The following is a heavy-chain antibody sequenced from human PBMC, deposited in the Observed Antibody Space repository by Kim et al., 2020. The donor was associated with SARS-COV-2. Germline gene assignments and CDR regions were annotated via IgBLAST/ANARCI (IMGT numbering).Heavy chain of an antibody. CDR3: ARGFGSSGFFGDYYYYGMDV. J-gene: IGHJ6*02. V-gene: IGHV4-61*01. CDR2: IYYSGST. D-gene: IGHD6-19*01. CDR1: GGSVSSGSYY. Sequence: SETLSLTCTVSGGSVSSGSYYWSWIRQPPGKGLEWIGYIYYSGSTDYKPSLKSRVTISLDTSKNQFSLKLNSVTAADTAVYYCARGFGSSGFFGDYYYYGMDVWAKGPRSPSP.